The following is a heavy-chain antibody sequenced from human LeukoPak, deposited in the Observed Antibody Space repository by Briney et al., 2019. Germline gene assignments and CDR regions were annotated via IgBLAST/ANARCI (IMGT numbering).Heavy chain of an antibody. D-gene: IGHD6-19*01. CDR1: DGSITNYD. V-gene: IGHV4-59*01. CDR3: ARGTGWPQFDY. CDR2: IYYSGST. Sequence: PSETLSLTCTASDGSITNYDWSWVRQPPGKGLEWIGSIYYSGSTYYNPSLKSRVTISVDTSKNQFSLKLSSVTAADTAFYYCARGTGWPQFDYWGQGILVTVSS. J-gene: IGHJ4*02.